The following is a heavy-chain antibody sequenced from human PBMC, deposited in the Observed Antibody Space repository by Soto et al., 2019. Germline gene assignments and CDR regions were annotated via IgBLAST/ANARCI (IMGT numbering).Heavy chain of an antibody. J-gene: IGHJ4*02. CDR2: ISSSSSTI. Sequence: EVQLVESGGGLVQPGGSLRLSCAASGFTFSSYSMNWVRQAPGKGLEWVSYISSSSSTIYYADSVKGRFTISRDNAKNSLYLQMNSLRAEDTAVYYCARGAKYYDFWCGLVDYWGQGPLVTVSS. CDR3: ARGAKYYDFWCGLVDY. V-gene: IGHV3-48*01. D-gene: IGHD3-3*01. CDR1: GFTFSSYS.